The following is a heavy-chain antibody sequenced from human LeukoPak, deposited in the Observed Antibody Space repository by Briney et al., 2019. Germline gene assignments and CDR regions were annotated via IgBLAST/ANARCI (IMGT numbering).Heavy chain of an antibody. D-gene: IGHD3-22*01. CDR3: AREPHYYDSGGYYTPYTDY. CDR1: GFSFSSFS. J-gene: IGHJ4*02. V-gene: IGHV3-30-3*01. Sequence: PGGSLRLSCAASGFSFSSFSIHWVRQALGKGLEWVAVISSEGSKKFYADSVEGRFTISRDNSKNTVYLQMNSLGAEDTAVYYCAREPHYYDSGGYYTPYTDYWGQGTLVTVSA. CDR2: ISSEGSKK.